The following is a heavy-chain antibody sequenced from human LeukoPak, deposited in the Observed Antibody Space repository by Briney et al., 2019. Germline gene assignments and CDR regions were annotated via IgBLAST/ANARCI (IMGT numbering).Heavy chain of an antibody. CDR2: ISHTEGT. V-gene: IGHV4-34*01. CDR1: GVSINDYY. Sequence: PSETLSLTCGVFGVSINDYYWSWIRQSPGKGLEWIGEISHTEGTRYNPSLESRVTMSVGTSENQLSLKLIFVTAADTAVYYCARIHCGHSGSLCYNHWGLGTLVTVSS. CDR3: ARIHCGHSGSLCYNH. J-gene: IGHJ4*02. D-gene: IGHD2-21*01.